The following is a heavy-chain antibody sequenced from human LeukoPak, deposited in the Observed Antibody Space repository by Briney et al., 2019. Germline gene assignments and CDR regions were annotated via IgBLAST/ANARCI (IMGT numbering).Heavy chain of an antibody. CDR2: TYYRSKWNN. D-gene: IGHD3/OR15-3a*01. J-gene: IGHJ4*02. CDR1: GDSVSSNSAA. Sequence: SQTLSLTCAISGDSVSSNSAAWTWIRQSPSRGLEWLGRTYYRSKWNNDYGVSVKSRITINPDTFKNQFSLQLNSVTPEDTAVYYCARVPLYNFWTARTFFDSWGQGTLVTVSS. CDR3: ARVPLYNFWTARTFFDS. V-gene: IGHV6-1*01.